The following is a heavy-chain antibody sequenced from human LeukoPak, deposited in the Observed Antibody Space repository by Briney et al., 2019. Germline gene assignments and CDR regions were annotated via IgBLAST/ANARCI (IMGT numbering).Heavy chain of an antibody. CDR2: ISSSSSTI. Sequence: GGSLRLSCAASGFTFSDYSMNWARQAPGKGLEWVSYISSSSSTIYYANSVKGRFTISRDNAKNSLYLQTNSLRAEDAAVYYCARDYQLADYWGQGTLVTVSS. D-gene: IGHD2-2*01. V-gene: IGHV3-48*01. CDR1: GFTFSDYS. CDR3: ARDYQLADY. J-gene: IGHJ4*02.